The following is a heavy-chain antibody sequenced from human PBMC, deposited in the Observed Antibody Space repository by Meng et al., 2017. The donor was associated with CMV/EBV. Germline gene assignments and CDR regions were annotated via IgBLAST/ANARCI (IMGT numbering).Heavy chain of an antibody. V-gene: IGHV3-7*01. Sequence: GESLKISCAASGFTFSNYWMSWVRQAPGKGLEWVAIINQDGSDQYYMDPVKGRFTISRDNGKNSLYLQMNSLRVGDTAVYHCARDGGGISGHLSGYDHWGQGALVTVSS. J-gene: IGHJ4*02. CDR1: GFTFSNYW. CDR3: ARDGGGISGHLSGYDH. CDR2: INQDGSDQ. D-gene: IGHD3-9*01.